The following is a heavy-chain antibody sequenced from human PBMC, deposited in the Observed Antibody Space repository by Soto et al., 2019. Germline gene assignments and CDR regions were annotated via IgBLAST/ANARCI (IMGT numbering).Heavy chain of an antibody. D-gene: IGHD3-10*01. V-gene: IGHV3-30*03. CDR2: MSYDESNE. CDR3: VRDRGGLSYYYRGMDV. Sequence: QVHLVESGGGAVQPGRSLRLSCAASGFLFNNYDMHWVRQAPGEGLEWVAVMSYDESNEYYADSLKGRFTISRDNSKNTLYLQMNSLRVEDTAVYYCVRDRGGLSYYYRGMDVWGRGITVTGSS. J-gene: IGHJ6*02. CDR1: GFLFNNYD.